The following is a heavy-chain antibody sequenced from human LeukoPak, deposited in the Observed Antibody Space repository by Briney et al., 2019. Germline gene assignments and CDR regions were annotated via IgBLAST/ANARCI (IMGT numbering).Heavy chain of an antibody. CDR2: ISPSGGST. CDR3: AADIFPGGDPQNWFDP. J-gene: IGHJ5*02. D-gene: IGHD2-21*02. V-gene: IGHV1-46*01. Sequence: GASVKLSCKAFGYTFTGYWVHWVRQAPGQGPEWMGVISPSGGSTIYAQKFKGRVTLTRDMSTSTAYMELSSLRSEDTAVYYCAADIFPGGDPQNWFDPWGQGTLVTVSS. CDR1: GYTFTGYW.